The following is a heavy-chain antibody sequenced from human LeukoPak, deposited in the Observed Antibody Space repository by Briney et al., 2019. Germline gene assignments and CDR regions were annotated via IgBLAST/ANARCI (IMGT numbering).Heavy chain of an antibody. D-gene: IGHD4-11*01. J-gene: IGHJ5*02. Sequence: SETLPLTCTVSGDSISSSGYYWGWVRQSPGKGLEWIGSISYTGTTYYNPSLKSRVTVSVDTSKNQFSLKLSSVTAADTAVYYCATSSDYTKGGVDPWGQGTLVTVSS. CDR3: ATSSDYTKGGVDP. V-gene: IGHV4-39*01. CDR1: GDSISSSGYY. CDR2: ISYTGTT.